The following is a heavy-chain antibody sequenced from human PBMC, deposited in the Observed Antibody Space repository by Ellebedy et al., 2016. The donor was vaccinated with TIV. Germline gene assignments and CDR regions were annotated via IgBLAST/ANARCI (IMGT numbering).Heavy chain of an antibody. D-gene: IGHD4-17*01. J-gene: IGHJ5*02. CDR3: ASLPNTAAANP. Sequence: GESLKISXKDSGYSFTSYWIGWVRQTPGKGLEWIGKIYPDDADPTYSPPFEGQVIISADKSTNTAYLQWNSLRASDSAIYYCASLPNTAAANPWGQGTLVTVS. CDR2: IYPDDADP. CDR1: GYSFTSYW. V-gene: IGHV5-51*01.